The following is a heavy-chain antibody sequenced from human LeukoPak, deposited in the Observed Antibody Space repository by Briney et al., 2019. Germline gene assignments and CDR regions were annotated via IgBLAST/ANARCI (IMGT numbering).Heavy chain of an antibody. V-gene: IGHV4-39*01. D-gene: IGHD3-3*01. CDR1: GGSISSNNYF. CDR2: IYDSGST. J-gene: IGHJ4*02. Sequence: PSETLSPTCTVSGGSISSNNYFWGWIRQPPGKGLEWIGSIYDSGSTYYNPSLKSRVTISVDTSKNQFSLKLNSVTAADTAMCYCQSRFLEWLLDYWGQGTLVTVSS. CDR3: QSRFLEWLLDY.